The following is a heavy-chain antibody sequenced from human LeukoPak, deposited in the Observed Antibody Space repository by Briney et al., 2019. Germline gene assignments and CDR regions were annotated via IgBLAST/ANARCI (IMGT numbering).Heavy chain of an antibody. V-gene: IGHV3-7*01. CDR3: ARDTYYDILTGLFAFDT. CDR2: IKQDGSEK. D-gene: IGHD3-9*01. Sequence: GGSLRLSCAASGFTFSSYWMSWVRQAPGKGLEWVANIKQDGSEKYYVDSVKGRFTISRDNAKNSLYLQMNSLRAEDTAVYYCARDTYYDILTGLFAFDTWGQGTMVTVSS. CDR1: GFTFSSYW. J-gene: IGHJ3*02.